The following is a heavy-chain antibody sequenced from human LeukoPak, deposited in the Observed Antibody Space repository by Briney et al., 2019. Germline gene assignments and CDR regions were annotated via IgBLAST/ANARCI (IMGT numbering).Heavy chain of an antibody. V-gene: IGHV1-2*04. CDR3: ARDLGHCSGGSCYRGYYFDY. CDR2: INPNSGGT. D-gene: IGHD2-15*01. J-gene: IGHJ4*02. CDR1: GYTFTGYY. Sequence: ASVKVSCNASGYTFTGYYMHWVRQAPGQGLEWRGWINPNSGGTNYAQKFQGWVTMTRDTSISTAYMELSRLRSDDTAVYYCARDLGHCSGGSCYRGYYFDYWGQGTLVTVSS.